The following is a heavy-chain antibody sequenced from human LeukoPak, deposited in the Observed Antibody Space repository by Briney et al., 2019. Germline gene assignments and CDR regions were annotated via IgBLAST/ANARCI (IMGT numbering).Heavy chain of an antibody. D-gene: IGHD3-3*01. CDR3: ARAVLVSGYPQNFDY. Sequence: SVKVSCKASGGTFSSYAISWVRQAPGQGLEWMGRIIPIFGTANYAQKFQGRVTITTDESTSTAYMELSSLRSEDTAVYYCARAVLVSGYPQNFDYWGPGTLVTVSS. J-gene: IGHJ4*02. CDR1: GGTFSSYA. V-gene: IGHV1-69*05. CDR2: IIPIFGTA.